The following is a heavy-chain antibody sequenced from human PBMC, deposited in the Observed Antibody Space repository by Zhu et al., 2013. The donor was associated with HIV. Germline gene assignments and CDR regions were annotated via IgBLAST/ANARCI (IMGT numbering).Heavy chain of an antibody. Sequence: QVQMVQSGAEVKKPGASVKVSCKVSGYRLSELSIHWVRQAPGKGLEWMGGFHPEDGRTIYAQKFQGRVTMTEDTSADTAYMELTSLRSEDTAVYYCAAADIGRIVMDVWGQGTTVTVS. CDR2: FHPEDGRT. CDR1: GYRLSELS. J-gene: IGHJ6*02. CDR3: AAADIGRIVMDV. D-gene: IGHD1-26*01. V-gene: IGHV1-24*01.